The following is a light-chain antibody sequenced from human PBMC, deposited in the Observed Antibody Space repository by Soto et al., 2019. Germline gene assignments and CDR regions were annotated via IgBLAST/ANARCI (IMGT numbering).Light chain of an antibody. V-gene: IGLV2-14*01. CDR3: SSYTSSSTYV. CDR2: EVT. CDR1: TSDVGGYNL. Sequence: QSVLTQPASVSGSPGQSITISCSGTTSDVGGYNLVSWYQHHPGKAPKVMIYEVTNRPSGVSNRFSGSKSGNTASLTISGLLAEDEADYYCSSYTSSSTYVFGTGTKVTV. J-gene: IGLJ1*01.